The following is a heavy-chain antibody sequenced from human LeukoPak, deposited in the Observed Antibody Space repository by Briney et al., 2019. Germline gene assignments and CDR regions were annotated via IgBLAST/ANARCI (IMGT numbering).Heavy chain of an antibody. D-gene: IGHD6-13*01. CDR3: AKVIAAAGTDYYYYYMDV. J-gene: IGHJ6*03. Sequence: GGSLRLSWAASGFTFSSYWMSWVRQAPGKGLEWVSYISSSGSTIYYADSAKGRFTISRDNSKNTLYLQMNSLRAEDTAVYYCAKVIAAAGTDYYYYYMDVWGKGTTVTVSS. CDR1: GFTFSSYW. CDR2: ISSSGSTI. V-gene: IGHV3-48*01.